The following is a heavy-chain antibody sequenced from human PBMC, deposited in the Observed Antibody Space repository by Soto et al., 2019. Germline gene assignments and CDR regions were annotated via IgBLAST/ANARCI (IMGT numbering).Heavy chain of an antibody. D-gene: IGHD3-22*01. CDR2: IYYTGNT. CDR1: GGSVSSGRYY. CDR3: ARLGAYYQALDS. V-gene: IGHV4-61*01. Sequence: PSETLSLTCTVSGGSVSSGRYYWGWIRQSPGKGLEWIGHIYYTGNTHYNPSLKSRITISLDTSQNEVSLKLSSVTAADTAVYYCARLGAYYQALDSWGRGTLVTVSS. J-gene: IGHJ4*02.